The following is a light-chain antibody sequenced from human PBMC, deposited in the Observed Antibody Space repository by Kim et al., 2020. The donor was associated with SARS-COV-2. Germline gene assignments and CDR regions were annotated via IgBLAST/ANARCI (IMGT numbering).Light chain of an antibody. CDR3: QAWDSSTAEGV. V-gene: IGLV3-1*01. J-gene: IGLJ1*01. Sequence: SYELTQPPSVSVSPGQTASITCSGDKLGQKYACWYQQKPGQSPVMVIYQDNKRPSGIPERFSGSHSGNSATLTISGTQAMDEADYYCQAWDSSTAEGVFG. CDR2: QDN. CDR1: KLGQKY.